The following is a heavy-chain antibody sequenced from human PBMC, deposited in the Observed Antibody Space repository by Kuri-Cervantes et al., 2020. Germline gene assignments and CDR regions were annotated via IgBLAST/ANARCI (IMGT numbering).Heavy chain of an antibody. CDR3: ARGRVVVVLYYYYYMDV. J-gene: IGHJ6*03. Sequence: ASVKVSCKASGYTFTRYFMHWVRQAPGQGLEWMGIINPSGGSTSYAQKFQGRVTMTRDTSTSTVYMELSSLRSEDTAVYYCARGRVVVVLYYYYYMDVWGKGTTVTVSS. V-gene: IGHV1-46*01. CDR1: GYTFTRYF. CDR2: INPSGGST. D-gene: IGHD2-15*01.